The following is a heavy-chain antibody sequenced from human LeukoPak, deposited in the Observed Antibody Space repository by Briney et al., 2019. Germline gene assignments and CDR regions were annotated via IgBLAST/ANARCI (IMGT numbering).Heavy chain of an antibody. D-gene: IGHD6-13*01. CDR3: ASPSSSWPIPYYYGMDV. Sequence: GASVKVSCKASGYTFTSYYMHWVRQAPGQGLEWMGIINPSGGSTSYAQKFQGRVTMTRDTSTSTVYMELSSLRSEDTAVYYCASPSSSWPIPYYYGMDVWGQGTLVTVSS. CDR2: INPSGGST. J-gene: IGHJ6*02. CDR1: GYTFTSYY. V-gene: IGHV1-46*01.